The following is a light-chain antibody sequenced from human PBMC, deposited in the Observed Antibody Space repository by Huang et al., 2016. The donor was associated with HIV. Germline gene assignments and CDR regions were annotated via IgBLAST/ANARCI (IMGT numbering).Light chain of an antibody. CDR2: DAS. Sequence: DIQMTQSPSSLSASVGDRVTITGQASQDISNYLNWDQQKPGKAPKLLIYDASNLETGVPSRFSGSRSGTHFTFTINNLQPEDIATYYCQQYDNLHTFGQGTKLEIK. CDR1: QDISNY. V-gene: IGKV1-33*01. CDR3: QQYDNLHT. J-gene: IGKJ2*01.